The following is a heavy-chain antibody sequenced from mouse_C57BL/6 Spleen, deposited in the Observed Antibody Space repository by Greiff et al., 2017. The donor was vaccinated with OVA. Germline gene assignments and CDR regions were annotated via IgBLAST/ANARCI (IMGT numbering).Heavy chain of an antibody. J-gene: IGHJ4*01. CDR3: ARNGYDYYYYAMDY. CDR2: IYPGDGDT. D-gene: IGHD2-4*01. V-gene: IGHV1-82*01. CDR1: GYAFSSSW. Sequence: VQLQQSGPELVKPGASVKISCKASGYAFSSSWMNWVKQRPGKGLEWIGRIYPGDGDTNYNGKFKGKATLTADKSSSTAYMQLSSLTSEDSAVYFCARNGYDYYYYAMDYWGQGTSVTVSS.